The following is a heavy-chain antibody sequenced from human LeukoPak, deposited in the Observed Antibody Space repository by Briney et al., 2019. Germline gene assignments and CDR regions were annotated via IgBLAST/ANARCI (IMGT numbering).Heavy chain of an antibody. J-gene: IGHJ4*02. D-gene: IGHD2-15*01. Sequence: SETLSLTRAVSGYSISSSNWWGWIRQPPGKGLEWIGYIYYSGSTNYNPSLKSRVTISVDTSKNQFSLKLSSVTAADTAVYYCARDRSYCSGGSCSYYFDYWGQGTLVTVSS. CDR3: ARDRSYCSGGSCSYYFDY. CDR1: GYSISSSNW. CDR2: IYYSGST. V-gene: IGHV4-28*03.